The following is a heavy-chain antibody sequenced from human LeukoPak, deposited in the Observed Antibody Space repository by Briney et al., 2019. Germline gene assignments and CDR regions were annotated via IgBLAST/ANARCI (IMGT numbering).Heavy chain of an antibody. CDR2: IYTSGST. J-gene: IGHJ6*03. V-gene: IGHV4-4*09. D-gene: IGHD6-6*01. Sequence: SETLSLTCTVSGGSISSYYWSWIRQPPGKGLEWIGYIYTSGSTNYNPSLKSRVTISVDTSKNQFSLKLSSVTAADTAVYYCARVFAFEEQLVHSYYYYYMDVWGKGTTVTVSS. CDR3: ARVFAFEEQLVHSYYYYYMDV. CDR1: GGSISSYY.